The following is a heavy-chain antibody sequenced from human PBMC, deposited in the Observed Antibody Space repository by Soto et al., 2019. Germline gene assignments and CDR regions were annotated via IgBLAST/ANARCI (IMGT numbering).Heavy chain of an antibody. V-gene: IGHV1-69*12. CDR1: GGTFSSYA. CDR3: ARVTFYYDILTGYSRYNWFDP. J-gene: IGHJ5*02. CDR2: IIPIFGTA. D-gene: IGHD3-9*01. Sequence: QVQLVQSGAEVKKPGSSVKVSCKASGGTFSSYAISWVRQAPGQGLEWMGGIIPIFGTANYAQKLQGRVTITADESTSTAYMELSSLRSEDTAVYYCARVTFYYDILTGYSRYNWFDPWGQGTLVTVSS.